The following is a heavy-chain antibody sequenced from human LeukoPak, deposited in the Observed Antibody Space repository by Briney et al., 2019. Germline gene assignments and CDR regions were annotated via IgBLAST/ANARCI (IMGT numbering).Heavy chain of an antibody. CDR3: ARDQLRYFDWLLRYNWFDP. J-gene: IGHJ5*02. CDR2: IIPIFGTA. Sequence: ASVKVSCKASGGTFSSYAISWVRQAPGQGLEWMGGIIPIFGTANYAQKFQGRVTITADESTSTAYMELSSLRSEDTAVYYCARDQLRYFDWLLRYNWFDPWGQGTLVTVSS. CDR1: GGTFSSYA. V-gene: IGHV1-69*13. D-gene: IGHD3-9*01.